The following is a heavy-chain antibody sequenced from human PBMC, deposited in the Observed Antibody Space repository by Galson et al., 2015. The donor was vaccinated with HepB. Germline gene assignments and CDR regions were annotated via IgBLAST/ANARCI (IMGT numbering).Heavy chain of an antibody. J-gene: IGHJ4*02. CDR1: GFTVSSNY. CDR2: IYPVGST. Sequence: SLRLSCAASGFTVSSNYMSWVRQAPGKGLEWVSVIYPVGSTYYSASVEGRFTISRDNSKNTLDLQMNSLSPEDTAVYYYARESSGWLPSWYFDYWGQGTLVTVSS. CDR3: ARESSGWLPSWYFDY. V-gene: IGHV3-66*01. D-gene: IGHD6-19*01.